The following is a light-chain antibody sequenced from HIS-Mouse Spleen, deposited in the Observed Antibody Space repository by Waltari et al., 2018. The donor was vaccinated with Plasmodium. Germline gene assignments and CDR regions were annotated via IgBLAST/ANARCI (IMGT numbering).Light chain of an antibody. Sequence: SYELTQPSSVSVSPGQTARITCPGDVLAKKYARWFQQTPGQAPVLVIYKASERPTGIPERFSGCSSGTAFTLTISGAQVEDEADYSCYSAADNNLVFGGGTKLTVL. CDR2: KAS. CDR1: VLAKKY. CDR3: YSAADNNLV. J-gene: IGLJ3*02. V-gene: IGLV3-27*01.